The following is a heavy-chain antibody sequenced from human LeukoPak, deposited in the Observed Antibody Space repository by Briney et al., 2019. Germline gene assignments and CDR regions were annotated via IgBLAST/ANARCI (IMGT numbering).Heavy chain of an antibody. CDR2: INHSGST. Sequence: NASETLSLTCAVYGGSFSGYYWSWIRQPPGKGLEWIGEINHSGSTNYNPSLKSRVTISVDTSKNQFSLKLSSVTAADTAVYYCARSYCSGGSCPLPPGEDFQHWGQGTLVTVSS. D-gene: IGHD2-15*01. V-gene: IGHV4-34*01. CDR3: ARSYCSGGSCPLPPGEDFQH. J-gene: IGHJ1*01. CDR1: GGSFSGYY.